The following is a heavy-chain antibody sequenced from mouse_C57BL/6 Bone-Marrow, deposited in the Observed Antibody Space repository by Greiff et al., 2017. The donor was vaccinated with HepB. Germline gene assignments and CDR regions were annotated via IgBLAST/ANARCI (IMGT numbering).Heavy chain of an antibody. CDR1: GFTFSDYG. Sequence: DVMLVESGGGLVKPGGSLKLSCAASGFTFSDYGMHWVRQAPEKGLEWVAYISSGSSTIYYADTVKGRFTISRDNAKNTLFLLMTSLRSEDTAMYYCASDYYGSSYDYWGQGTTLTVSS. V-gene: IGHV5-17*01. CDR3: ASDYYGSSYDY. D-gene: IGHD1-1*01. CDR2: ISSGSSTI. J-gene: IGHJ2*01.